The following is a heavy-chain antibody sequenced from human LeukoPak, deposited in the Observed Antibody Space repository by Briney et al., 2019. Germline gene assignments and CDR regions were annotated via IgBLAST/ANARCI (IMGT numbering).Heavy chain of an antibody. J-gene: IGHJ4*02. CDR3: AKDLSVGATIVRKE. D-gene: IGHD1-26*01. V-gene: IGHV3-30*04. CDR1: GFTFGDYA. Sequence: GGSLRLSCTGSGFTFGDYAMSWVRQAPGKGLEWVAVISYDGSNKYYADSVKGRFTISRDNSKNTLYLQMNSLRAEDTAVYYCAKDLSVGATIVRKEWGQGTLVTVSS. CDR2: ISYDGSNK.